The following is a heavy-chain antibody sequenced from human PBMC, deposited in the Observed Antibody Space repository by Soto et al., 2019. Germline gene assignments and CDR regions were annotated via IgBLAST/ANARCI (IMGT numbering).Heavy chain of an antibody. D-gene: IGHD2-21*02. Sequence: QVQLVQSGAEVKKPGSSVKVSCKASGGTFSSYAISWVRQAPGQGLEWMGGIIPIFGTANYAQKFQGGVTITADESTSTAYMELSSLRSEDTAVYYCARVYCGGDCYSPGYYGMDVWGQGTTVTVSS. V-gene: IGHV1-69*01. CDR2: IIPIFGTA. J-gene: IGHJ6*02. CDR1: GGTFSSYA. CDR3: ARVYCGGDCYSPGYYGMDV.